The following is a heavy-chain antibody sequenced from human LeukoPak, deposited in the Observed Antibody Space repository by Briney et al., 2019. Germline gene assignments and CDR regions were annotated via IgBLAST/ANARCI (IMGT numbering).Heavy chain of an antibody. CDR3: ATALSGYSSGWLPLGY. CDR2: LDPEDGET. CDR1: GYTLTELS. V-gene: IGHV1-24*01. D-gene: IGHD6-19*01. Sequence: ASVKVSCKVSGYTLTELSMHWVRQAPGKGLEWMGGLDPEDGETIYAQKFQGRVTMTEDTSTDTAYMELSSLRSEDTAVYYCATALSGYSSGWLPLGYWGQGTLVTVSS. J-gene: IGHJ4*02.